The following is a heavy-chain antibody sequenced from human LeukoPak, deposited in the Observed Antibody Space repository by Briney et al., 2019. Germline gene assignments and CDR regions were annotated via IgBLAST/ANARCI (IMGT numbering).Heavy chain of an antibody. V-gene: IGHV5-10-1*01. Sequence: GESLKISCKGSGYSFTSYWISWVRQMPGKGLEWMGRVDPSDSCTNYSPSFQGHVTISADKSISTAYLRWNSLKASDTAMYYCARGDILTGYYWVYWGQGTLVTVSS. J-gene: IGHJ4*02. D-gene: IGHD3-9*01. CDR2: VDPSDSCT. CDR3: ARGDILTGYYWVY. CDR1: GYSFTSYW.